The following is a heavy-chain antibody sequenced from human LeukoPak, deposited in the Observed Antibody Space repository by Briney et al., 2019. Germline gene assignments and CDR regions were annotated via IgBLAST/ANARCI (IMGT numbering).Heavy chain of an antibody. CDR3: AKDISRLRGANDY. J-gene: IGHJ4*02. Sequence: GALRLSCAASGFTFSVYSMNWVRQSPGKGLEWVASISASSSSIYYADSLKGRFTISRDNAKNSLYLQMNSLRAEDTALYYCAKDISRLRGANDYWGQGTLVTVSS. CDR1: GFTFSVYS. V-gene: IGHV3-21*04. CDR2: ISASSSSI. D-gene: IGHD2-21*01.